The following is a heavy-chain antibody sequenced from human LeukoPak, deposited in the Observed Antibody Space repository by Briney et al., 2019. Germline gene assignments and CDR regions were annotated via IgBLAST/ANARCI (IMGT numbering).Heavy chain of an antibody. CDR1: GFTFSSHG. J-gene: IGHJ4*02. CDR2: ISGSGGST. Sequence: GSLRLSCAASGFTFSSHGMSWVRQAPGKGLEWVSAISGSGGSTYYADSVKGRFTISRDNSKNTLYLQMNSLRAEDTAVYYCAKVQPDIVVVVAATTLGTLDYWGQGTLVTVSS. D-gene: IGHD2-15*01. CDR3: AKVQPDIVVVVAATTLGTLDY. V-gene: IGHV3-23*01.